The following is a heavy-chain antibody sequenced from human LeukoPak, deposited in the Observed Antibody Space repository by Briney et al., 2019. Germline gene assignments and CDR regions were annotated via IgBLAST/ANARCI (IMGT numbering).Heavy chain of an antibody. J-gene: IGHJ4*02. CDR2: IIPNSGGT. CDR3: AFSVGATMGFDY. V-gene: IGHV1-2*02. CDR1: GYTFTGYY. Sequence: ASVKVSCKASGYTFTGYYMHWVRQAPGQGLEWMGWIIPNSGGTNYAQKFQGRVTMTRDTSISTAYMELSRLRSDDTAVYYCAFSVGATMGFDYWGQRTLVTVSS. D-gene: IGHD1-26*01.